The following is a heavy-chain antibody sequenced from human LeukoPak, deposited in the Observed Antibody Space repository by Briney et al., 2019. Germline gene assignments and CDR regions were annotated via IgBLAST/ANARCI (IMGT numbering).Heavy chain of an antibody. Sequence: GGSLRLSCGASGFTFRTYWMHWVRQAPGKGLVWVSRNNGDGSSTGYADSVRGRFTMSRDNGKNTLYLQMNSLRAEDTAVYYCTKDFDAATGYWGQGILVTGSS. CDR3: TKDFDAATGY. CDR1: GFTFRTYW. D-gene: IGHD3-9*01. CDR2: NNGDGSST. J-gene: IGHJ4*02. V-gene: IGHV3-74*01.